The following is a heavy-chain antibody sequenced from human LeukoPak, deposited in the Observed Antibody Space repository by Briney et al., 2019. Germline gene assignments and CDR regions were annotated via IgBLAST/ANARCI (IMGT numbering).Heavy chain of an antibody. CDR3: ASDLGTRYFDY. V-gene: IGHV3-33*08. Sequence: TGGSLRLSCAASGFTFSSYAMSWVRQAPGKGLEWVAVIWYDGSNKYYVDSVKGRFTISRDNSKKTLYLQMSNLRAEDTAVYYCASDLGTRYFDYWGQGILVTVSS. CDR1: GFTFSSYA. D-gene: IGHD3-16*01. CDR2: IWYDGSNK. J-gene: IGHJ4*02.